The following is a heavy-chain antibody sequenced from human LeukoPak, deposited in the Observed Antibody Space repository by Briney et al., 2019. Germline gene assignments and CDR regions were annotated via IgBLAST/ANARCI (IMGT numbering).Heavy chain of an antibody. CDR3: ARGRDFWSGYSNYFDY. D-gene: IGHD3-3*01. J-gene: IGHJ4*02. Sequence: SETLSLTCAVYGGSFSGYYWSWIRQPPGKGLEWIGEINHSGSTNYNPSLKSRVTISVDTSKNQFSLKLSSVTAADTAVYYCARGRDFWSGYSNYFDYWGQGTLVTVSS. CDR1: GGSFSGYY. CDR2: INHSGST. V-gene: IGHV4-34*01.